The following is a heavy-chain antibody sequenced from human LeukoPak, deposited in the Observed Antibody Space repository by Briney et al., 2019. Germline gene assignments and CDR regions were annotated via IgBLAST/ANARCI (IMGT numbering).Heavy chain of an antibody. D-gene: IGHD2-15*01. J-gene: IGHJ3*02. CDR2: IYTSGST. CDR1: GGSLSSYY. V-gene: IGHV4-4*07. Sequence: SETLSLTCTVSGGSLSSYYWSWIRQPAGKGLEWIGRIYTSGSTNYNPSLKSRVTMSVDTSKNQFSLKLSSVTAADTAVYYCAGEDIVVWGHAFDIWGQGTMVTVSS. CDR3: AGEDIVVWGHAFDI.